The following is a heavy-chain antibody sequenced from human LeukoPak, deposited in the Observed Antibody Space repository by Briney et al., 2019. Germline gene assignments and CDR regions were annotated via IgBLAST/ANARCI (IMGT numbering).Heavy chain of an antibody. V-gene: IGHV1-3*02. CDR2: SNAGNGNT. J-gene: IGHJ4*02. Sequence: ASVKVSCKASGYTFTSYAMHWVRQAPGQRLEWMGWSNAGNGNTKYSQEFQGRVTITRDTSASTAYMELSSLRSEDTAVYYCASRGYFSSTSCYPFDYWGQGTLVTVSS. CDR1: GYTFTSYA. CDR3: ASRGYFSSTSCYPFDY. D-gene: IGHD2-2*01.